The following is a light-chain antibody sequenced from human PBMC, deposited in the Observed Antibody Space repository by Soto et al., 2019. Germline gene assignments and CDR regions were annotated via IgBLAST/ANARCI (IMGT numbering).Light chain of an antibody. Sequence: DIQMTQSPSTLSASVGDRVTITCRASQSINNWLAWYQQKPGKAPKLLISKASNLKSGVPSRFSGTGSGTEFTLTISNLQPDDFASYYCQQYDSYPFTFGGGTKVEI. V-gene: IGKV1-5*03. CDR1: QSINNW. CDR3: QQYDSYPFT. CDR2: KAS. J-gene: IGKJ4*01.